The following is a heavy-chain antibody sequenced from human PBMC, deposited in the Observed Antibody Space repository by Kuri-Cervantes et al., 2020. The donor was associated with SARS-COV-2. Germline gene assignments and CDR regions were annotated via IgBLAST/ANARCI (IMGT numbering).Heavy chain of an antibody. CDR1: RFTFGDYA. CDR3: ARWRTQWELLFDY. Sequence: GGSLRLSCAASRFTFGDYAMHWVRQAPGKGLEWVSLISWDGGSTYYADSVKGRFTISRDNAKNSLYLQMNSLRAEDTALYYCARWRTQWELLFDYWGQGTPVTVSS. D-gene: IGHD1-26*01. V-gene: IGHV3-43D*04. J-gene: IGHJ4*02. CDR2: ISWDGGST.